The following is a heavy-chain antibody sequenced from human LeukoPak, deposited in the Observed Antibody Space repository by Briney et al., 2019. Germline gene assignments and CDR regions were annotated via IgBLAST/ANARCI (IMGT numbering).Heavy chain of an antibody. J-gene: IGHJ6*02. CDR3: ARDSPIIFSAAADHYGMDV. Sequence: PSDTLSLTCTVSGGSISSYYWSWIRQPAGKGLEWIGRIYTSGSTNYNPSLKSRVTMSVDTSKNQFSLKLSSVTAADTAVYYCARDSPIIFSAAADHYGMDVWGQGTTVTVSS. CDR1: GGSISSYY. CDR2: IYTSGST. V-gene: IGHV4-4*07. D-gene: IGHD6-13*01.